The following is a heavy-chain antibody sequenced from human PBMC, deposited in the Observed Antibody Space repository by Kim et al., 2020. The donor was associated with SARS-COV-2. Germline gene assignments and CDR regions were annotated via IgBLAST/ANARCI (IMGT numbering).Heavy chain of an antibody. J-gene: IGHJ4*02. V-gene: IGHV3-7*01. CDR2: IKQDGSDK. CDR1: GFTYNNYW. Sequence: GGSLRLSCVASGFTYNNYWMTWVRQAPGKGLEWVASIKQDGSDKKFVDSVKGRFSISRDNAKNSLYLQMSSLRAEDTAVYYCARGVSTNDYWGQGTLGTV. CDR3: ARGVSTNDY.